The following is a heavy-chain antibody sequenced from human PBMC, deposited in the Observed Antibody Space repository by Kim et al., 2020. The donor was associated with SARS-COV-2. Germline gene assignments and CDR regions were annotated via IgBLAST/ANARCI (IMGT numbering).Heavy chain of an antibody. CDR2: IYYSGST. CDR3: ARDRAIAAAGPNWFDP. J-gene: IGHJ5*02. V-gene: IGHV4-31*03. Sequence: SETLSLTCTVSGGSISSGGYYWSWIRQHPGKGLEWIGYIYYSGSTYYNPSLKSRVTISVDTSKNQFSLKLSSVTAADTAVYYCARDRAIAAAGPNWFDPWGQGTLVTVSS. D-gene: IGHD6-13*01. CDR1: GGSISSGGYY.